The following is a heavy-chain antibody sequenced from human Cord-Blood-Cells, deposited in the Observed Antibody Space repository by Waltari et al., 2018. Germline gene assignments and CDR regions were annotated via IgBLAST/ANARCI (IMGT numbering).Heavy chain of an antibody. Sequence: QVQLVQSGAEVKTPGASVKVSCTASGSNVTAYYMHWARQAPCQGIDWRGWINPNRGGTSYAQNFQGRSTRTRDTSISTAYMELSRLRSDDTAVYYCARRNMDHDAFDIWGQGTMVTVSS. V-gene: IGHV1-2*02. CDR3: ARRNMDHDAFDI. CDR2: INPNRGGT. J-gene: IGHJ3*02. D-gene: IGHD2-2*03. CDR1: GSNVTAYY.